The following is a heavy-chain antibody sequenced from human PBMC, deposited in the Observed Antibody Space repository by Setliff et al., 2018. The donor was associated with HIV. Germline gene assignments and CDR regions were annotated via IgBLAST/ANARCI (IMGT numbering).Heavy chain of an antibody. CDR2: INAGNGNT. CDR1: GYTFTGYA. V-gene: IGHV1-3*01. D-gene: IGHD5-12*01. J-gene: IGHJ3*02. CDR3: ARDGGYSVHQWFGDAFDI. Sequence: ASVKVSCKASGYTFTGYAMHWVRQAPGQRLEWMGWINAGNGNTKYSQKFQGRVTITRDTSASTAYMELSSLRSEDTAVYYCARDGGYSVHQWFGDAFDIWGQGTMVTVSS.